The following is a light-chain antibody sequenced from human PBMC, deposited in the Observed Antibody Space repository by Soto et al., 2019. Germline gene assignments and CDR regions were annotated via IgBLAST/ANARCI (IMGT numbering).Light chain of an antibody. V-gene: IGKV3-15*01. CDR2: DTS. J-gene: IGKJ4*01. CDR1: QSLTSN. Sequence: EIILTQSPATLYVSPGERATLSCRASQSLTSNLAWYQQRPGQAPSLLIYDTSTRATDIPARFSGSGSRTEFTLTIASLQSEDFAVYYCRQYNPWPRMLSFGGGTRV. CDR3: RQYNPWPRMLS.